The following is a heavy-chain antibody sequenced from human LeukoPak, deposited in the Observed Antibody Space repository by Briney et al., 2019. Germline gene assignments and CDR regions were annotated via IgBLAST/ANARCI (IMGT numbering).Heavy chain of an antibody. CDR3: ARGLNDSWTGENY. J-gene: IGHJ4*02. CDR2: INHSGST. V-gene: IGHV4-34*01. CDR1: DGSFSGYY. D-gene: IGHD3-3*01. Sequence: SETLSLTCAVYDGSFSGYYWSWIRQPPGKRLEWIGEINHSGSTNYNPSLKSRVTISLDTSKSQFSLKVRYVTAADTAVYYCARGLNDSWTGENYWGQGTLVTVSS.